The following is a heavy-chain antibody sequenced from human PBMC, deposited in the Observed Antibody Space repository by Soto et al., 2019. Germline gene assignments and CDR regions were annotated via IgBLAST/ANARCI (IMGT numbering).Heavy chain of an antibody. CDR3: AGARGGYFDY. CDR1: GGSFSGYY. Sequence: SETLSLTCAVYGGSFSGYYWSWIRQPPGKGLEWVGEINHSGSTNYNPSLKSRVTISVDTSKNQFSLKLSSVTAADTAVYYCAGARGGYFDYWGQGTLVTVSS. V-gene: IGHV4-34*01. CDR2: INHSGST. J-gene: IGHJ4*02.